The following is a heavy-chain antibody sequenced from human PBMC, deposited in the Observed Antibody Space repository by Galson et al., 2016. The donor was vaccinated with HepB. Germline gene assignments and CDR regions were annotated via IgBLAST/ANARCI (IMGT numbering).Heavy chain of an antibody. Sequence: SLRLSCAASGFNFTSYWMHWVRQAPGKGLVWVSRINGAGSTTSFADSVKGRFTISRDNAKNKLYLQMNSLRAEDTAVYYCAKGTKPWCLVVVCYPLDVWGQGTTVTVYS. CDR2: INGAGSTT. D-gene: IGHD2-8*01. CDR3: AKGTKPWCLVVVCYPLDV. J-gene: IGHJ6*02. V-gene: IGHV3-74*01. CDR1: GFNFTSYW.